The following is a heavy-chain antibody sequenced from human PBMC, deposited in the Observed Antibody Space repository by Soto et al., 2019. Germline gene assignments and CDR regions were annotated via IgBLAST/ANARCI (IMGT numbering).Heavy chain of an antibody. V-gene: IGHV3-30-3*01. J-gene: IGHJ6*02. CDR3: ARGTTTYYYYYGMDV. D-gene: IGHD4-17*01. CDR1: GFTFSNYA. CDR2: ITDNGSNK. Sequence: PGGSLRLSCAASGFTFSNYAMNWVRQAPGKGLEWVSVITDNGSNKYYADSVKGRFTISRDNSKNTLYLQMNSLRAEDTAVYYCARGTTTYYYYYGMDVWGQGTTVTVSS.